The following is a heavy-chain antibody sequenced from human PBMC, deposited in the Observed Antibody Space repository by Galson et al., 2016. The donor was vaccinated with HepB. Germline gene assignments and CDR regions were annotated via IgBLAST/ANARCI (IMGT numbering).Heavy chain of an antibody. CDR2: ITPSADYA. Sequence: SLRLSCAASGFTFNNYAMSWVRQAPGKGLEWVSTITPSADYAYYADSAKGRFTISRDNSMNTLYLQMSSLRGEDTAVYHCAKSGGYCGGGGTCYPNWFDPWGQGTLVTVFS. D-gene: IGHD2-15*01. V-gene: IGHV3-23*01. J-gene: IGHJ5*02. CDR3: AKSGGYCGGGGTCYPNWFDP. CDR1: GFTFNNYA.